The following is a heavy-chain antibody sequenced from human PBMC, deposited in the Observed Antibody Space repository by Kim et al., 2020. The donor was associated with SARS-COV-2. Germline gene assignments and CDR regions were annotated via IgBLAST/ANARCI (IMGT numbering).Heavy chain of an antibody. D-gene: IGHD3-3*01. V-gene: IGHV1-69*04. J-gene: IGHJ6*03. Sequence: SVKVSCKASGGTFSSYAISWVRQAPGQGLEWMGRIIPILGIANYAQKFQGRVTITADKSTSTAYMELSSLRSEDTAVYYCARGPDFWSGYYSVGYYYMDVWRKGTTVPVSS. CDR1: GGTFSSYA. CDR3: ARGPDFWSGYYSVGYYYMDV. CDR2: IIPILGIA.